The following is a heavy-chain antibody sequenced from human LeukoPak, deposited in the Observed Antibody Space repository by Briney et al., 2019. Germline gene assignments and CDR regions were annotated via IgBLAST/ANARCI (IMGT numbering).Heavy chain of an antibody. V-gene: IGHV3-21*01. CDR3: AKGYSSSWYYFDY. CDR1: GFTFSSYS. J-gene: IGHJ4*02. D-gene: IGHD6-13*01. CDR2: ISTSSSYI. Sequence: PGGSLRLSCAASGFTFSSYSMNWVRQAPGKGLEWVSCISTSSSYIYYADSVKGRFTISRDNSKNTLYLQMNSLRAEDTAVYYCAKGYSSSWYYFDYWGQGTLVTVSS.